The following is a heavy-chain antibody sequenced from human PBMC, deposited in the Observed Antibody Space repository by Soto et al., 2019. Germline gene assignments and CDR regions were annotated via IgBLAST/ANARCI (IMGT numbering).Heavy chain of an antibody. CDR3: ARTYYYGSGSLYYFDY. J-gene: IGHJ4*02. V-gene: IGHV4-31*03. CDR2: IESSGST. CDR1: GASISSGVYY. Sequence: PSETLSLTCTVSGASISSGVYYWTWIRQHPGKGLEWIGYIESSGSTFFNPSLKSRVAISVDPSKSHFSLNLNSATAADTAVYYCARTYYYGSGSLYYFDYWGQGTLVTVSS. D-gene: IGHD3-10*01.